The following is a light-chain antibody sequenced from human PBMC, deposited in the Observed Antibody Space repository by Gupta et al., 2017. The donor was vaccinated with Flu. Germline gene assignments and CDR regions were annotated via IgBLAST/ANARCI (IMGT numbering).Light chain of an antibody. CDR2: AAS. V-gene: IGKV1-39*01. J-gene: IGKJ1*01. CDR1: QSISSY. CDR3: QQSYSTLTWT. Sequence: DIQMNQSPSSLSASVGDRVTITCRASQSISSYLNWYQQKPGKAPKLLIYAASSLQSGVPSRFSGSGSGTDFTLTISSRQPEDFATYYCQQSYSTLTWTFGQGTXVEIK.